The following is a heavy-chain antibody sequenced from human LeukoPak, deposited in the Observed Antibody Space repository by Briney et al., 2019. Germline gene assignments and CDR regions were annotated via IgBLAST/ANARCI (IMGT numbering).Heavy chain of an antibody. CDR1: GESFSGYY. Sequence: PSETLSLTCGVYGESFSGYYWSWIRQPPGKGLEWSGEINHSGSTNYNPSLKSRVTISVDTSKKQFSLKLSSVTAADTAVYYCARGGSGSPGAYFDYWGQGTLVTVSS. D-gene: IGHD3-10*01. V-gene: IGHV4-34*01. CDR2: INHSGST. J-gene: IGHJ4*02. CDR3: ARGGSGSPGAYFDY.